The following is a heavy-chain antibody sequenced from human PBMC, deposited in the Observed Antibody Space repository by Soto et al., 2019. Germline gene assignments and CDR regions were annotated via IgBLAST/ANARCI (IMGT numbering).Heavy chain of an antibody. Sequence: DVQLVESGGGLVQPGGSLRLSCAASGFTFRSYNMNWVRQAPGKGLDWLSYISSSSSTIYYADTVKGRFTISRDNAKNSLYLQMNSLRDDDTAMYYCARGGTIAVTTIGDYWGQVTLVTVSS. CDR1: GFTFRSYN. J-gene: IGHJ4*01. CDR3: ARGGTIAVTTIGDY. D-gene: IGHD5-12*01. V-gene: IGHV3-48*02. CDR2: ISSSSSTI.